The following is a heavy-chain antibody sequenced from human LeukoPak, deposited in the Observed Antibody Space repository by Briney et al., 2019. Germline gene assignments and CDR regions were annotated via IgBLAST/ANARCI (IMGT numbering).Heavy chain of an antibody. V-gene: IGHV1-69*05. D-gene: IGHD2-15*01. CDR3: ARDRGLLTGYDY. CDR2: IIPIFSTA. Sequence: SVKLSCKVSGGTFSSYAISWVRQAPGQGLEWMGGIIPIFSTANYAQKFQGRATITTDESTSTAYMELSSLRSEDTAVYYCARDRGLLTGYDYWGQGTLVTVSS. CDR1: GGTFSSYA. J-gene: IGHJ4*02.